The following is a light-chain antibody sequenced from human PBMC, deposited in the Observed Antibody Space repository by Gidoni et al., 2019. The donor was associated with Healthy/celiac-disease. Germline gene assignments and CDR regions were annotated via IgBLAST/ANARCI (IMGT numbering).Light chain of an antibody. CDR1: QSVSSN. CDR3: QQYNNWPLT. Sequence: EIVMTQYPATLSVSPGERATLSCRASQSVSSNLAWYQQKPGPAPRLLIYGASTRATGIPARFSGSGSGTEFTLTISSLQSEDFAVYYCQQYNNWPLTFGGGTKVEIK. CDR2: GAS. J-gene: IGKJ4*01. V-gene: IGKV3-15*01.